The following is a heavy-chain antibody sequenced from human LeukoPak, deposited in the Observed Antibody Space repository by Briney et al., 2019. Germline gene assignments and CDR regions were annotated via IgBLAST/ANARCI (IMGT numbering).Heavy chain of an antibody. CDR3: ARGISYSSSPHLDY. D-gene: IGHD6-6*01. V-gene: IGHV4-59*01. J-gene: IGHJ4*02. Sequence: PSETLSLTCTVSGGSISSYYWSWIRQPPGKGLEWIGYIYYSGSTNYNPSLKSRVTISVDTSKNQFSLKLSSVTAADTAVYYCARGISYSSSPHLDYWGQGTLVTVSS. CDR1: GGSISSYY. CDR2: IYYSGST.